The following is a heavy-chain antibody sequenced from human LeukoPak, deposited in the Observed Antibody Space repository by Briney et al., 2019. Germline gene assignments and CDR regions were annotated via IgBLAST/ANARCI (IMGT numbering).Heavy chain of an antibody. D-gene: IGHD2-15*01. J-gene: IGHJ4*02. V-gene: IGHV4-59*08. CDR1: GGSISSDY. CDR2: IYYSGRT. Sequence: PSETLSLTCTVSGGSISSDYWSWIRQPPGKGLEWIGHIYYSGRTNYNPSLKSRVTISVDTSKNQFSLKLNSVTAADTAVYYCARRGDRDITPLDHWGQGTLVTVSS. CDR3: ARRGDRDITPLDH.